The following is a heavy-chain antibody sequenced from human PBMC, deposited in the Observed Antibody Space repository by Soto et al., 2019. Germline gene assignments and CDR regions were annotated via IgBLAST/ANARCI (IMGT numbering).Heavy chain of an antibody. V-gene: IGHV4-4*07. CDR1: SGPFNTYC. J-gene: IGHJ4*02. D-gene: IGHD6-13*01. CDR3: AGGAAADYFDY. Sequence: SETLSLTCTVSSGPFNTYCWSWIWQPAGKGLEWIGRIYSSGSTLYNPSLKSRVTMSVDTSKNQISLKLSSVSAADTAVYYCAGGAAADYFDYWGQGTLVTVSS. CDR2: IYSSGST.